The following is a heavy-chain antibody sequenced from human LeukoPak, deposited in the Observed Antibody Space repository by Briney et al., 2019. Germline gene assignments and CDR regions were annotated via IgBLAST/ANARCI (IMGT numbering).Heavy chain of an antibody. D-gene: IGHD1-26*01. CDR2: ISSSSTYI. Sequence: GGSPRLSCAASGFTFSSYNMNWVRQAPGKGLEWVSSISSSSTYIYYADSVKGRFTTSRDNAKNSLYLQMNSLRGEDTAVYYCARGATRIDYWGQGTLVTVSS. J-gene: IGHJ4*02. CDR1: GFTFSSYN. CDR3: ARGATRIDY. V-gene: IGHV3-21*01.